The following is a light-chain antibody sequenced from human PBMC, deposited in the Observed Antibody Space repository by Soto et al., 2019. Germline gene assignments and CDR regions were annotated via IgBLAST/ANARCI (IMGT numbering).Light chain of an antibody. Sequence: QAVLTQPPSASGTPGQRVTISCSGSSSNIGSNYVYWYQQLPGTAPKLLISRNDQRPSGVPERFSGSKSGTSASLAISGLRSEDEAEYYCAAWDDSLSGSYAFGTGTKLTVL. CDR3: AAWDDSLSGSYA. CDR1: SSNIGSNY. J-gene: IGLJ1*01. CDR2: RND. V-gene: IGLV1-47*01.